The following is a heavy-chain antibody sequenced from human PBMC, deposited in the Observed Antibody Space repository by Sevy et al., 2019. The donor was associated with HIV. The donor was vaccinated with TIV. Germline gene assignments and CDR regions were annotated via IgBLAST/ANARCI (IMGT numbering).Heavy chain of an antibody. CDR3: EKVLNPALEYMMEVTVRSLTGFDV. V-gene: IGHV3-23*01. CDR2: ISGFGNT. J-gene: IGHJ3*01. D-gene: IGHD3-22*01. CDR1: GFTFNTHV. Sequence: GGSLRLSCAASGFTFNTHVMNWVRQAPGKGLEWVSSISGFGNTYYADSVRGRFTISRDNAKNTLYMQMNNLSADDTDVYYCEKVLNPALEYMMEVTVRSLTGFDVWGQGTLVTVSS.